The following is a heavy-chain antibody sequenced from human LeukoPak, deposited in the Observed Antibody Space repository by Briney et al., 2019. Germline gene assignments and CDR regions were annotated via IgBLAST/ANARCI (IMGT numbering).Heavy chain of an antibody. CDR3: ARDFLQGVRGNTGGSFDY. Sequence: SETLSLTCTVSGGSISSSSYYWGWIRQPPGKGLEWIGSIYYSGTTYYNPSLKSRVSMSVDTSKNQFSLKLSSVTAADTAVYYCARDFLQGVRGNTGGSFDYWGQGILVTVSS. CDR1: GGSISSSSYY. CDR2: IYYSGTT. V-gene: IGHV4-39*07. D-gene: IGHD3-16*01. J-gene: IGHJ4*02.